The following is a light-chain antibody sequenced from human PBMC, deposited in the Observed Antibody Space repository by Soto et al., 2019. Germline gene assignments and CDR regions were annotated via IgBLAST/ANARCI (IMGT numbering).Light chain of an antibody. CDR3: RESYSTLLT. J-gene: IGKJ1*01. Sequence: DIQMTPSPSSLSASVGDRVTITCRASQSISSYLNWYQQKPGKAPKLLIYAASSLQSGVPSRFSGSGSGTAFTRTISSLQPEDFATYYCRESYSTLLTFGQGTKVEIK. CDR2: AAS. CDR1: QSISSY. V-gene: IGKV1-39*01.